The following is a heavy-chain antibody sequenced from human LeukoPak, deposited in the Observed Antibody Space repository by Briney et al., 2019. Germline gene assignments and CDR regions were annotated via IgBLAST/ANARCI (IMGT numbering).Heavy chain of an antibody. V-gene: IGHV1-18*01. CDR1: GYTFTSYG. CDR3: ARDLVVYGEGDWFDP. CDR2: ISAYNGNT. J-gene: IGHJ5*02. Sequence: ASVKVSCKASGYTFTSYGISWVRQAPGQGLEWMGWISAYNGNTNYAQKLQGRVTMTTDTSTSTAYMELRSLRSDDTAVYYCARDLVVYGEGDWFDPWGQGTLVTVSS. D-gene: IGHD4-17*01.